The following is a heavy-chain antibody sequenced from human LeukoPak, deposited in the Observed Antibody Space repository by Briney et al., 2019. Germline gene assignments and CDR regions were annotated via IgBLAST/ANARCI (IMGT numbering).Heavy chain of an antibody. Sequence: GGSLRLSCAAPGLTFRSYAMSWVRQAPGKGLEWVSGISGSGESTYYVDSVKGRFTISRDNPKNTRYLQMNSLRAKDTAVYYCAEINYYDTSGYLDKWGQGTLVTVSS. CDR2: ISGSGEST. V-gene: IGHV3-23*01. CDR1: GLTFRSYA. J-gene: IGHJ4*02. D-gene: IGHD3-22*01. CDR3: AEINYYDTSGYLDK.